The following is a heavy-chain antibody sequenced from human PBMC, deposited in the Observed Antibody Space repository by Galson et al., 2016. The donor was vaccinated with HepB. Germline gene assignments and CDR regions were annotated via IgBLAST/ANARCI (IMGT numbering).Heavy chain of an antibody. Sequence: SLRLSCAASGFKFDDYGMSWVRQAPGKGLESVSGINWNGGSTGYVDSVKGRFTISRDNAKNSLYLQMNSLRAEDTALYYCARATPYYDILTGYYNYYFDYWGQGTLVTVSS. V-gene: IGHV3-20*04. CDR2: INWNGGST. CDR1: GFKFDDYG. D-gene: IGHD3-9*01. J-gene: IGHJ4*02. CDR3: ARATPYYDILTGYYNYYFDY.